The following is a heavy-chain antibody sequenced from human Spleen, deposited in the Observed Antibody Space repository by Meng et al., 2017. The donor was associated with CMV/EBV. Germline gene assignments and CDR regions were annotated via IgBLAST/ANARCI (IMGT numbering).Heavy chain of an antibody. D-gene: IGHD6-6*01. V-gene: IGHV1-69*10. Sequence: KHSGGTFTNYAITWVRQAPGQGLECLGGILTVLGVTNYAQKFQGRVTFTADTSTSTAYMELRSLTPEDTAVYYCAKRTSSSSPFDYWGQGTLVTVSS. CDR3: AKRTSSSSPFDY. CDR1: GGTFTNYA. CDR2: ILTVLGVT. J-gene: IGHJ4*02.